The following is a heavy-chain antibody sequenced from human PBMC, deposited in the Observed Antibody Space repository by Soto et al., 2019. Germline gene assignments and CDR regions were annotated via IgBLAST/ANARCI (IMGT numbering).Heavy chain of an antibody. CDR2: INHSGST. J-gene: IGHJ6*02. CDR3: ARGLPAYTGYYYYGMDV. V-gene: IGHV4-34*01. D-gene: IGHD2-2*02. Sequence: SETLSLTCAVYGGSFSGYYWSWIRQPPGKGLEWIGEINHSGSTNYNPSLKSRVTISVDTSKNQFSLKLSSVTAADTAVYYRARGLPAYTGYYYYGMDVWGQGTTVTVSS. CDR1: GGSFSGYY.